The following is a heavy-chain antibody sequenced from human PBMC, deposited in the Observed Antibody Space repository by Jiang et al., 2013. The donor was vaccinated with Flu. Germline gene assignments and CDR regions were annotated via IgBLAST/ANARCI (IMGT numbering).Heavy chain of an antibody. J-gene: IGHJ4*02. CDR3: ASLVRGGLRFLEWLPSHNSYYFDY. CDR2: ISGSGGST. V-gene: IGHV3-23*01. Sequence: EVQLLESGGGLVQPGGSLRLSCAASGFTFSSYAMSWVRQAPGKGLEWVSAISGSGGSTYYADSVKGRFTISRDNSKNTLYLQMNSLRAEDTAVYYCASLVRGGLRFLEWLPSHNSYYFDYWGQGTLVTVSS. CDR1: GFTFSSYA. D-gene: IGHD3-3*01.